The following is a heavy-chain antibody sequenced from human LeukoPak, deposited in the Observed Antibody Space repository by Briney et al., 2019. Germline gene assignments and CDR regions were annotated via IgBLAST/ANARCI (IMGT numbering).Heavy chain of an antibody. CDR2: IYTSGST. Sequence: SETLSLTCTVSGGSISSGSYYWSWIRQPAGKGLEWIGRIYTSGSTNYDPSLKSRVTISVDTSKNQFSLKLSSVTAADTAVYYCARNNPYRGPFDYWGQGTLVTVSS. V-gene: IGHV4-61*02. J-gene: IGHJ4*02. CDR3: ARNNPYRGPFDY. CDR1: GGSISSGSYY. D-gene: IGHD1-14*01.